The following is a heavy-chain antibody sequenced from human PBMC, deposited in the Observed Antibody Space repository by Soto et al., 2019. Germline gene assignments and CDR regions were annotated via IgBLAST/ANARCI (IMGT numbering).Heavy chain of an antibody. D-gene: IGHD2-15*01. CDR2: IFHSGNA. V-gene: IGHV4-59*01. J-gene: IGHJ4*01. CDR1: GGSIRNVY. CDR3: ARAHAPTLPLDY. Sequence: SETLSLTCTVSGGSIRNVYWSWIRQAPGKGLEWIGFIFHSGNAKYNPSLKSRVTISVDTSKNQFSLSLDSVTAADTAVYFCARAHAPTLPLDYWGQGTLVTVSS.